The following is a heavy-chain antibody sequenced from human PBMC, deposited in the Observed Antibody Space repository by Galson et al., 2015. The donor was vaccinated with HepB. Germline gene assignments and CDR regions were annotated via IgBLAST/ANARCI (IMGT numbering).Heavy chain of an antibody. CDR1: GDTFTSYS. J-gene: IGHJ3*02. D-gene: IGHD3-10*01. CDR2: IHPHGGST. CDR3: ARPGFDAFDI. V-gene: IGHV1-46*01. Sequence: SVKVSCKASGDTFTSYSIRWVRQAPGQGLEWMGIIHPHGGSTTYAQKFQGRVTMTSDTSTNTVYMELSSLRSEDTAVYYCARPGFDAFDIWGQGTMVTISS.